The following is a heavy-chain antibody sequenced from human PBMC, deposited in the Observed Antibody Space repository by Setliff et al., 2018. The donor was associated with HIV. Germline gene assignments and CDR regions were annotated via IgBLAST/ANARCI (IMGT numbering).Heavy chain of an antibody. V-gene: IGHV4-34*01. Sequence: SETLSLTCAVYGGSFAASHWSWIRQSPGKGLEWIGEISHSGDTKYTPSLKGRLTISIDTSKKQFSLRLKSVTAADAAVYYCATDHVTRAGTRFDFWGQGTPVTVSS. D-gene: IGHD6-19*01. CDR2: ISHSGDT. CDR3: ATDHVTRAGTRFDF. CDR1: GGSFAASH. J-gene: IGHJ4*02.